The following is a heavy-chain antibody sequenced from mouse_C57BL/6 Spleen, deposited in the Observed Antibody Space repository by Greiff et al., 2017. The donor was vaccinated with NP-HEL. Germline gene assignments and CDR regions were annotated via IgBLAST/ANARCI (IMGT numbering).Heavy chain of an antibody. J-gene: IGHJ2*01. CDR3: ARQGYYYGSSSSEYFDY. D-gene: IGHD1-1*01. CDR1: GFTFSSYG. CDR2: IRIGCSYT. Sequence: VKLLESGGDLVKPGGSLKLSCAAPGFTFSSYGLSWVRQTPDIRLEWVATIRIGCSYTYYPDSVKGRFTISRDNAKNILYLQMRSRKSEYTAMYYCARQGYYYGSSSSEYFDYWGQGTTLTVSS. V-gene: IGHV5-6*01.